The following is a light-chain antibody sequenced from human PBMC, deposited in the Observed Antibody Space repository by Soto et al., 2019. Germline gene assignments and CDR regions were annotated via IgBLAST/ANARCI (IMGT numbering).Light chain of an antibody. CDR3: QQYSSTFWT. CDR1: HSISSSY. Sequence: EIVLTQSPGTLSLSPGERATLSCRASHSISSSYLAWYQQKPGQAPRLLVYGASSRATGIPDRFSGSGSGTDFTLTISRLEPEDFALYYCQQYSSTFWTFGQGTKVDIK. CDR2: GAS. V-gene: IGKV3-20*01. J-gene: IGKJ1*01.